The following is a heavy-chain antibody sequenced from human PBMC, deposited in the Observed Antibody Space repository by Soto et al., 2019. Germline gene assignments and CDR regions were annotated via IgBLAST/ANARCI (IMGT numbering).Heavy chain of an antibody. J-gene: IGHJ4*02. D-gene: IGHD4-4*01. V-gene: IGHV3-30-3*01. CDR3: AGDRDSNWGECCLDY. CDR2: ISYDGSNK. Sequence: QVQLVESGGGVVQPGRSLRLSCAASGFTFSSYAMHWVRQAPGKGLEWVAVISYDGSNKYYADSVKGRFTISRDNSKNTLYLQMNSLRAEETAVYYCAGDRDSNWGECCLDYWGQGTLFTVSS. CDR1: GFTFSSYA.